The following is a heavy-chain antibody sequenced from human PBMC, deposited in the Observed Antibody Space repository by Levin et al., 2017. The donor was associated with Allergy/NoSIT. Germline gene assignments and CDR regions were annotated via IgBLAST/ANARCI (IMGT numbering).Heavy chain of an antibody. CDR1: GGSFSGYY. CDR3: ARVKGDIVVVPAAMPTKYYFDY. V-gene: IGHV4-34*01. Sequence: SETLSLTCAVYGGSFSGYYWSWIRQPPGKGLEWIGEINHSGSTNYNPSLKSRVTISVDTSKNQFSLKLSSVTAADTAVYYCARVKGDIVVVPAAMPTKYYFDYWGQGTLVTVSS. D-gene: IGHD2-2*01. CDR2: INHSGST. J-gene: IGHJ4*02.